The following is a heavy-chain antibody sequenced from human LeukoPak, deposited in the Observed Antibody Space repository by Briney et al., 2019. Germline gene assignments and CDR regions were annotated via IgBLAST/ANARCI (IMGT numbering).Heavy chain of an antibody. V-gene: IGHV1-18*01. Sequence: ASVKVSCKASGYTFTIYGISWVRQAPGQGLEWMRWMSSNNGDAKYAQKLQGRVTMTKDTSTNTAYMELRNLTSDDTAVYFCARDGGREVATITPNWFDPWGQGTLVTVSS. J-gene: IGHJ5*02. D-gene: IGHD5-24*01. CDR3: ARDGGREVATITPNWFDP. CDR1: GYTFTIYG. CDR2: MSSNNGDA.